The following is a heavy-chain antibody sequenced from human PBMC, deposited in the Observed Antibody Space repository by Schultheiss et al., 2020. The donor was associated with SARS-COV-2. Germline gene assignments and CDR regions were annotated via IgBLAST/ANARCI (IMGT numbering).Heavy chain of an antibody. CDR2: INPNSGGT. J-gene: IGHJ6*03. CDR3: ARSPRPPTLHYYMDV. CDR1: GYTFTGYY. Sequence: ASVKVSCKASGYTFTGYYMHWVRQAPGQGLEWMGWINPNSGGTNYAQKFQGRVTMTRDTSISTAYMELSRLRSEDTAVYYCARSPRPPTLHYYMDVWGKGTTVTVSS. D-gene: IGHD6-6*01. V-gene: IGHV1-2*02.